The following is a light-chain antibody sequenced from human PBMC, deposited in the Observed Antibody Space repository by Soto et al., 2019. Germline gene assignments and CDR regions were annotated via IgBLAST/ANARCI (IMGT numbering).Light chain of an antibody. CDR2: AAS. Sequence: ETVMTQSPATLSVSPGERATLSCRASQSVGGDLAWYQQKPGQAPRLLIFAASNRATSVPARFTGSRSGTDFTLTIGSLQSEDFAVYYCQQYSTWPRTFGRGTSVEIK. J-gene: IGKJ1*01. CDR3: QQYSTWPRT. CDR1: QSVGGD. V-gene: IGKV3-15*01.